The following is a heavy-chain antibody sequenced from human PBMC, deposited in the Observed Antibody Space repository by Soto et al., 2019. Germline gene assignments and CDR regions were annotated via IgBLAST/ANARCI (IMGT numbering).Heavy chain of an antibody. CDR2: ISAYNGNT. CDR3: ARSGRSGYYLDY. Sequence: QVQLVQSGAEVKEPGASVKVSCKASGYTFTSYGLNWVRQAPGQGLEWMGWISAYNGNTNYAQKFQGRATMTTDTSTSTAYMELRSLRSDDTAVYYCARSGRSGYYLDYWGQGTLVTVSA. CDR1: GYTFTSYG. D-gene: IGHD3-22*01. V-gene: IGHV1-18*01. J-gene: IGHJ4*02.